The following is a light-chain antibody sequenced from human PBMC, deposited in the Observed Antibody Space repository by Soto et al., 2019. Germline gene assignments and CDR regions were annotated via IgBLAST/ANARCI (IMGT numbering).Light chain of an antibody. CDR1: QSISSY. J-gene: IGKJ4*01. CDR3: QQSYSAPRT. CDR2: AAS. V-gene: IGKV1-39*01. Sequence: DIQMTPSPSSLSASVGDRVTITCRASQSISSYLNWYQHKPGKAPKLLIYAASSLQSGVPSRFSGSGSGTDFTLTISSLQPEDFATYYCQQSYSAPRTFGGGTKVEIK.